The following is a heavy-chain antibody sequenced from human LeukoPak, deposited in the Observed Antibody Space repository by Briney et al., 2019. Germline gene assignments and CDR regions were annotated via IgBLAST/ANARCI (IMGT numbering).Heavy chain of an antibody. J-gene: IGHJ6*03. CDR1: GFTFSSYW. CDR2: IKQDGSEK. CDR3: ARGRDYDYVWGNYYYYMDV. D-gene: IGHD3-16*01. V-gene: IGHV3-7*01. Sequence: PGGSLRLSCAASGFTFSSYWMSWVRQAPGKGLEWVANIKQDGSEKYYVDSVKGRFTISRDNAKNSLYLQMNSLRAEDTAVYYCARGRDYDYVWGNYYYYMDVWGKGTTVTVSS.